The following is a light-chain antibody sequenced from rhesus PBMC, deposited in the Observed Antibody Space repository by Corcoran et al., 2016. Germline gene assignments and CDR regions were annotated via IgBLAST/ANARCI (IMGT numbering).Light chain of an antibody. Sequence: QSALTQPPSVSKSPGQSVTISCTGTSSDIGGDIDVSWYQQHPGTAPRLLLYDVSKRPSGVSDRFSGSKAGNKASLTISGLKPEDEADYYCCSYRSGSTFVFGSATKLTVL. V-gene: IGLV2S9*01. CDR3: CSYRSGSTFV. CDR2: DVS. CDR1: SSDIGGDID. J-gene: IGLJ6*01.